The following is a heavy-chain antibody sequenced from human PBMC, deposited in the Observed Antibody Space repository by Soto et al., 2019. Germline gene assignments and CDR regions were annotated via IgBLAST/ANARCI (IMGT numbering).Heavy chain of an antibody. V-gene: IGHV2-5*02. Sequence: QITLKESGPTLVKPTQTLTLTCTFSGFSLTTGGVAVGWIRQPPGKALEWLALIYWDDDKRYSPSLKSRLSIPTATAKNQVVLTMINMPPLDTATYFCVHSECSGAEWFSRGYFGLGCRATLVTLSS. D-gene: IGHD2-15*01. CDR2: IYWDDDK. CDR1: GFSLTTGGVA. J-gene: IGHJ2*01. CDR3: VHSECSGAEWFSRGYFGL.